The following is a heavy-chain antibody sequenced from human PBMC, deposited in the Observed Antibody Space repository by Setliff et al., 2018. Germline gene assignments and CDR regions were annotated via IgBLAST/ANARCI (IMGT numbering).Heavy chain of an antibody. D-gene: IGHD6-13*01. J-gene: IGHJ6*02. CDR3: ARDFGVGSSWYGGYYYYGMDV. V-gene: IGHV4-39*07. CDR2: IYDTGST. CDR1: GASINNSLNY. Sequence: SETLSLTCTVSGASINNSLNYWAWIRQPPGQGLEWIGLIYDTGSTYYNPSLKSRVTISVDTSKNQFSLKLSSVTAADTAVYYCARDFGVGSSWYGGYYYYGMDVWGQGTTVTVSS.